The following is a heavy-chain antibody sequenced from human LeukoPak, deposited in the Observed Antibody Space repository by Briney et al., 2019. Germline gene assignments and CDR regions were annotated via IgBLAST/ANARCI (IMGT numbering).Heavy chain of an antibody. D-gene: IGHD6-13*01. V-gene: IGHV3-30*04. CDR2: ISSDGNNK. CDR1: GFTFSNYA. Sequence: GGSLRLSCAASGFTFSNYAVHWVRQAPGKGLEWVAVISSDGNNKYYADSVKGRFTISRDNSKNTLYLQMNSLRPEDTAVYYCARGHIAAAGTNWFDPWGQGTLVTVSS. J-gene: IGHJ5*02. CDR3: ARGHIAAAGTNWFDP.